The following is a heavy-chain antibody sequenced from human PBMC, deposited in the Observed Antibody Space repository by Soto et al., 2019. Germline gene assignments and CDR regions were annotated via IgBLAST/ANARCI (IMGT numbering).Heavy chain of an antibody. CDR1: WYRFATYW. V-gene: IGHV5-51*01. CDR3: ARPGLRYFD. Sequence: PGQSRKISCRGSWYRFATYWSARVRQMHGKGLEWIGIIFPADSDTRYSPSFQGQVTISADKSISTAYLQWSSLMASDTAMYYCARPGLRYFDWGEGTLVTVSS. D-gene: IGHD3-9*01. CDR2: IFPADSDT. J-gene: IGHJ4*02.